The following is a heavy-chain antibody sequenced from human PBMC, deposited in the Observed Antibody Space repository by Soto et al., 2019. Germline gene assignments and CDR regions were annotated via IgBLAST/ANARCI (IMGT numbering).Heavy chain of an antibody. CDR1: GGSISSGGYY. CDR2: IYYSGST. D-gene: IGHD2-15*01. J-gene: IGHJ4*02. CDR3: ARAGLEVVVVAATLSGFDY. Sequence: SETLSLTCTVPGGSISSGGYYWSWIRQHPGKGLEWIGYIYYSGSTYYNPSLKSRVTISVDTSKNQFSLKLSSVTAADTAVYYCARAGLEVVVVAATLSGFDYWGQGTLVTVSS. V-gene: IGHV4-31*03.